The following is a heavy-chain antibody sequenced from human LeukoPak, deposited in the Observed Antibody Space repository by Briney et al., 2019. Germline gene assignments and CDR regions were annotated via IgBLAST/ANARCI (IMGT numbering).Heavy chain of an antibody. CDR3: ARALSWTTNSYYYMDV. V-gene: IGHV1-8*01. CDR2: MNPNSGNT. J-gene: IGHJ6*03. D-gene: IGHD3/OR15-3a*01. CDR1: GYTFTSYD. Sequence: ASVKVCCKASGYTFTSYDINLVRQATGPGLEWMGWMNPNSGNTGYARKFQGRVTMTKNTSITTAYMELSSLRSEDTAVYYCARALSWTTNSYYYMDVWGKGTTVTVSS.